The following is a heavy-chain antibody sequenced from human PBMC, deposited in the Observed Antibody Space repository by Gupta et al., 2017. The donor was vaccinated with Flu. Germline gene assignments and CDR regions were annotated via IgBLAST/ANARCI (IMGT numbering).Heavy chain of an antibody. CDR3: AKERGPFNAFDI. CDR2: IWTDAINK. V-gene: IGHV3-33*06. Sequence: FRRYGMHWVRQAPGRGLEWVAVIWTDAINKFYADSVRGRFTISRDNSKNTLYLEMNSLRGEDTAVYYCAKERGPFNAFDIWGQGTMVTVSS. CDR1: FRRYG. J-gene: IGHJ3*02. D-gene: IGHD3-10*01.